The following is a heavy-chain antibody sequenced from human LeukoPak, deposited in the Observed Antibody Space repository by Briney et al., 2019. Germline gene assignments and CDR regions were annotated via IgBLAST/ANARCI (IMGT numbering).Heavy chain of an antibody. D-gene: IGHD4-17*01. CDR2: ISSSSSYI. CDR3: ARSGDYLGDYYYYYMDV. J-gene: IGHJ6*03. V-gene: IGHV3-21*01. Sequence: PGRSLRLSCAASGFTFSSYSMNWVRQAPGKGLEWVSSISSSSSYIYYADSVKGRFTISRDNAKNSLYLQMNSLRAEDTAVYYCARSGDYLGDYYYYYMDVWGKGTTVTVSS. CDR1: GFTFSSYS.